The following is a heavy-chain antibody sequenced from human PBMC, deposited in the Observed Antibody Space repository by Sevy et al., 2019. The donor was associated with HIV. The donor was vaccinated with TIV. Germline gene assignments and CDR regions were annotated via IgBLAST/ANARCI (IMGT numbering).Heavy chain of an antibody. J-gene: IGHJ5*02. V-gene: IGHV3-7*01. CDR2: IKQDGSEK. CDR3: ARDKGQGWFDP. CDR1: GFTFSNYW. Sequence: GGSLRLSCAASGFTFSNYWMSWVRQAPGKGLEWVANIKQDGSEKYYVDSVKGRFTISRDNAKNSLSLQMNSLRAGDTAMYYCARDKGQGWFDPWGQGPWSPSPQ.